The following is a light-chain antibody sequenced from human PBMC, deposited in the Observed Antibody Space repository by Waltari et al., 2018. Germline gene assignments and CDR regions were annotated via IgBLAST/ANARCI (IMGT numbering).Light chain of an antibody. Sequence: HSALTQPASVSGSPGQSIAISCAGTTSDIGAYDLVSWYQKYPGKAPKPIIYEVKNRPSDISPRFSASKSGDTASLTISGLQAEDEAEYYCASYVNSFALVFGGGTKVSVL. CDR1: TSDIGAYDL. J-gene: IGLJ2*01. CDR2: EVK. CDR3: ASYVNSFALV. V-gene: IGLV2-14*01.